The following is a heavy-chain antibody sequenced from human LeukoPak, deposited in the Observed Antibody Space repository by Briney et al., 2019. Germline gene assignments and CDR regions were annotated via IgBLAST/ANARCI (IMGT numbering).Heavy chain of an antibody. Sequence: SETLSLTCTVSGGSISSSSYYWGWIRQPPGKGLEWIGEINHSGSTNYNPSLKSRVTISVDTSKNQFSLKLSSVTAADTAVYYCARPIMNLPGMDVWGQGTTVTVSS. CDR1: GGSISSSSYY. J-gene: IGHJ6*02. CDR3: ARPIMNLPGMDV. D-gene: IGHD1-14*01. V-gene: IGHV4-39*07. CDR2: INHSGST.